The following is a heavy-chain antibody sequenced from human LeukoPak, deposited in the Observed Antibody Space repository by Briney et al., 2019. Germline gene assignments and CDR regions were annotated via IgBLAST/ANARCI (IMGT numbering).Heavy chain of an antibody. Sequence: GGSLRLSCTASGFDFSHYGIHWVRQIPGKGLAWVTVISYDGSNENYADSVKGRFTVSRDNSKNTVYLQMHGLRAEDTAVYYCAKDRGYGDSWNLNAFDVWGQGAAVIVST. D-gene: IGHD2-21*02. V-gene: IGHV3-30*18. J-gene: IGHJ3*01. CDR2: ISYDGSNE. CDR3: AKDRGYGDSWNLNAFDV. CDR1: GFDFSHYG.